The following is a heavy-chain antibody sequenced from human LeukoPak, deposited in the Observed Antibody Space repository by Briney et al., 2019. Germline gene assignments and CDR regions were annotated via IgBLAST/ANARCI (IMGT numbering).Heavy chain of an antibody. J-gene: IGHJ4*02. CDR1: GFTVSSNY. V-gene: IGHV3-53*01. D-gene: IGHD1-14*01. CDR2: IYSGGST. CDR3: ARVTFTLTPEVDY. Sequence: HPGGSLRLSCAASGFTVSSNYMNWVRQAPGRGLEWVSLIYSGGSTYYAGSVKGRFTISRDNSKNTLYLQMNSLRAEDTAVYYCARVTFTLTPEVDYWGQGTLVTVSS.